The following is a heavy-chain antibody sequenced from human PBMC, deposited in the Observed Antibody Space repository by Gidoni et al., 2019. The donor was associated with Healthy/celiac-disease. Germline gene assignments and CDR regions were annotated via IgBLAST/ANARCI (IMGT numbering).Heavy chain of an antibody. CDR2: ISGSGGST. Sequence: EVQLLESGGGLVQPGGSLRLSCAASGFPFSSYAMSWVRQAPGKGLEWVSAISGSGGSTYYADSVKGRFTISRDNSKNTLYLQMNSLRAEDTAVYYCAKDSRYYGDSEGGDYWGQGTLVTVSS. J-gene: IGHJ4*02. CDR3: AKDSRYYGDSEGGDY. V-gene: IGHV3-23*01. CDR1: GFPFSSYA. D-gene: IGHD4-17*01.